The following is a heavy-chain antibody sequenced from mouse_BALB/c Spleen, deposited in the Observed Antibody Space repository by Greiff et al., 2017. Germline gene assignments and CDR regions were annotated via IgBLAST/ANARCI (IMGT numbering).Heavy chain of an antibody. D-gene: IGHD1-1*01. J-gene: IGHJ2*01. V-gene: IGHV1-31*01. Sequence: VQLQQSGPELVKPGASVKISCKASGYSFTGYYMHWVKQSHVKSLEWIGRINPYNGATSYNQNFKDKASLTVDKSSSTAYMELHSLTSEDSAVYYCAYYYGSSYDYFDYWGQGTTLTVSS. CDR2: INPYNGAT. CDR3: AYYYGSSYDYFDY. CDR1: GYSFTGYY.